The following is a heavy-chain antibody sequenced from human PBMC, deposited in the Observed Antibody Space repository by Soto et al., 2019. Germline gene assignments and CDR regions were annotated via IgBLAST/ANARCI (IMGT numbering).Heavy chain of an antibody. CDR3: EKAINPYYGYIWFDP. J-gene: IGHJ5*02. CDR2: ISGSGGST. CDR1: GFTFSSYA. D-gene: IGHD3-22*01. Sequence: EVQLLESGGGLVQPGGSLRLSCAASGFTFSSYAMSWVRQAPGKGLEWVSAISGSGGSTYYADSVKGPLTISRDNSKNSLYLQMNILRAEDTAVYYCEKAINPYYGYIWFDPWGHGTLVTVSS. V-gene: IGHV3-23*01.